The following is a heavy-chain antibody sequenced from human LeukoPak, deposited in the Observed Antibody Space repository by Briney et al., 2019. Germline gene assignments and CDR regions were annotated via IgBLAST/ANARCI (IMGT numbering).Heavy chain of an antibody. Sequence: SETLSLTCTVSGGSISSYYWSWIRQPAGKGLEWIGRIYTSGSTNYNPSLKSRDTMSVDTSKNQFSLKLSSVTAADTAVYYCARDYYDSSGYYADYWGQGTLVTVSS. CDR1: GGSISSYY. V-gene: IGHV4-4*07. D-gene: IGHD3-22*01. CDR3: ARDYYDSSGYYADY. CDR2: IYTSGST. J-gene: IGHJ4*02.